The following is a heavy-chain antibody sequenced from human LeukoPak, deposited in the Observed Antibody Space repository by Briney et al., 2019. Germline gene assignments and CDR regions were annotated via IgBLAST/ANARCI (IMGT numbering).Heavy chain of an antibody. J-gene: IGHJ3*02. CDR2: IYYSGNT. CDR1: GGSVSSSTYY. CDR3: ARRWGAAFDI. V-gene: IGHV4-39*01. Sequence: SETLSLTCSVSGGSVSSSTYYWGWIRQPPGKGLEWIGSIYYSGNTYYNPSLKSRITISVDTSKNQFSLKLSSVTAADTAVYYCARRWGAAFDIWGQGTMVTVSS. D-gene: IGHD3-16*01.